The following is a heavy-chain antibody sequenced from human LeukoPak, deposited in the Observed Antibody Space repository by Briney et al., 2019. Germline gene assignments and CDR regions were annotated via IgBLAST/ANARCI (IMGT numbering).Heavy chain of an antibody. J-gene: IGHJ4*02. Sequence: GASVKVSCKASGYTFSSYDITWVRQAPGQGLEWMDWINTNTGNPTYAQDFTGRFVFSLDTSVSTAYLQISSLKAEDTAVYYCAKKYCSSASCYFDYWGQGTLVTVSS. CDR1: GYTFSSYD. CDR3: AKKYCSSASCYFDY. V-gene: IGHV7-4-1*02. CDR2: INTNTGNP. D-gene: IGHD2-2*01.